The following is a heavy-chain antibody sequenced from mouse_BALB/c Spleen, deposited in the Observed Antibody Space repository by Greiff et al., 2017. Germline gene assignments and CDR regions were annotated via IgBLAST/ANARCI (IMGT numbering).Heavy chain of an antibody. D-gene: IGHD2-14*01. V-gene: IGHV3-8*02. Sequence: EVKLMESGPSLVKPSQTLSLTCSVTGDSITSGYWNWIRKFPGNKLEYMGYISYSGSTYYNPSLKSRISITRDTSKNQYYLQLNSVTTEDTATYYCARGYYRYDPFAYWGQGTLVTVSA. CDR3: ARGYYRYDPFAY. CDR1: GDSITSGY. J-gene: IGHJ3*01. CDR2: ISYSGST.